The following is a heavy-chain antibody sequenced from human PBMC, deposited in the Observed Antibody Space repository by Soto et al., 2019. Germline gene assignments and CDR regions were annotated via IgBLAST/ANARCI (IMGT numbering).Heavy chain of an antibody. CDR3: VSGEGRNGHATRFDY. D-gene: IGHD3-10*01. CDR1: GFSFSNHG. Sequence: QMQLVESGGGAVQPGRSLRLSCAASGFSFSNHGMHWVRQAPGKGLEWVADISNDGNNRWYVDSVKGRFISSRDNSKNPVYLQMNGLRTEDTAVYYCVSGEGRNGHATRFDYWDQGTLVTVSS. CDR2: ISNDGNNR. V-gene: IGHV3-30*03. J-gene: IGHJ4*02.